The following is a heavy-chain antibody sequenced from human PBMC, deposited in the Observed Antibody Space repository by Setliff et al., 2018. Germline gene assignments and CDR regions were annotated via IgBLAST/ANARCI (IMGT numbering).Heavy chain of an antibody. CDR2: INQGGGEQ. CDR1: GFTFSSLW. D-gene: IGHD3-3*01. V-gene: IGHV3-7*01. CDR3: SRDVYDFRTGQADP. Sequence: GGSLRLSCAASGFTFSSLWMAWVRQAPGKGLEWVANINQGGGEQFYVDSVRGRFIISRDNAKNSLYLHMSSLRADDTAVYYCSRDVYDFRTGQADPWGQGTLVTVSS. J-gene: IGHJ5*02.